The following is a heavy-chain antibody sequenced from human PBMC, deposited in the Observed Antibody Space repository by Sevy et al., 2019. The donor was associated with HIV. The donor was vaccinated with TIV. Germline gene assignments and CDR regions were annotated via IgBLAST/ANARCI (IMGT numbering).Heavy chain of an antibody. Sequence: GGSLRLSCTGSGFDCSDYALSWVRQAPGKGLEWVGFIRNKEYNGTTEYASSVKGRFFISRDDSKSVAYLDMNSLKTADTGLYYCTRSVTTIYWGRGTLVTVSS. CDR2: IRNKEYNGTT. CDR3: TRSVTTIY. V-gene: IGHV3-49*04. D-gene: IGHD4-4*01. J-gene: IGHJ4*02. CDR1: GFDCSDYA.